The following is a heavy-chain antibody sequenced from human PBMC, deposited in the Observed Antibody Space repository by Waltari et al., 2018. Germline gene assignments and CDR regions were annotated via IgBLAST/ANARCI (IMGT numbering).Heavy chain of an antibody. CDR1: GYSFTSYW. CDR3: ARAHSGSYYRGAFDI. D-gene: IGHD1-26*01. CDR2: IYPGDSDT. J-gene: IGHJ3*02. V-gene: IGHV5-51*01. Sequence: EVQLVQSGAEVTKPGESLKISCKGSGYSFTSYWIGWLRQMPGKGLEWMGIIYPGDSDTRYSPSFQGQVTISADKSISTAYRQWSSLKASDTAMYYCARAHSGSYYRGAFDIWGQGTMVTVSS.